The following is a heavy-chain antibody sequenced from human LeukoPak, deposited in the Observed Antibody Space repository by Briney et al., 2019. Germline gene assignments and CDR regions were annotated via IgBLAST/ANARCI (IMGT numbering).Heavy chain of an antibody. CDR2: INPNSGNT. J-gene: IGHJ5*02. D-gene: IGHD3-10*01. CDR1: GYTFTGYY. V-gene: IGHV1-8*02. Sequence: ASVKVSCKASGYTFTGYYMHWVRQAPGQGLEWMGWINPNSGNTGYAQKFQGRVTMTRNTSISTAYMELSSLRSEDTAVYYCARSPFTMVRGVRLRNWFDPWGQGTLVTVSS. CDR3: ARSPFTMVRGVRLRNWFDP.